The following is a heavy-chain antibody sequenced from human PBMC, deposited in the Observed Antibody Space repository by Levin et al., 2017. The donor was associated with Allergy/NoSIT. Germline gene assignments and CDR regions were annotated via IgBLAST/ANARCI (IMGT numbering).Heavy chain of an antibody. Sequence: GESLKISCKGSGYSFTSYWIGWVRQMPGKGLEWMGIIYPGDSDTRYSPSFQGQVTISADKSISTAYLQWSSLKASDTAMYYCARQSSDSSGYLLSYFDYWGQGTLVTVSS. V-gene: IGHV5-51*01. CDR2: IYPGDSDT. J-gene: IGHJ4*02. CDR3: ARQSSDSSGYLLSYFDY. D-gene: IGHD3-22*01. CDR1: GYSFTSYW.